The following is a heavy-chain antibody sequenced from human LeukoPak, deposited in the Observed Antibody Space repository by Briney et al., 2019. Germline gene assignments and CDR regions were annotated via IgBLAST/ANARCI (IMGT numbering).Heavy chain of an antibody. CDR2: INHSGST. J-gene: IGHJ4*02. Sequence: SETLSLTCAVYGGSFSGYYWSWLRQPPGKGLEWIGEINHSGSTNYNPSLKSRVTISVDTSKNQFSLKLSSVTAADTAVYSCARKNIPSPRIRYSSDWNGRAFDYWGQGTLVTVSS. CDR3: ARKNIPSPRIRYSSDWNGRAFDY. V-gene: IGHV4-34*01. D-gene: IGHD6-25*01. CDR1: GGSFSGYY.